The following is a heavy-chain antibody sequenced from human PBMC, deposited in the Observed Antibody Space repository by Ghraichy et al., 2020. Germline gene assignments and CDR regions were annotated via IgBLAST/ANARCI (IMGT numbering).Heavy chain of an antibody. CDR1: GASISSSRYY. CDR3: ARIAPGSSSVAEYFQH. V-gene: IGHV4-39*07. J-gene: IGHJ1*01. Sequence: SETLSLTCTVSGASISSSRYYWGWIRQPPGKGLEWIGTIYYSGSTYYNPSLKSRVTISVDTSKNQFSQKLSSVTAADTAVYYCARIAPGSSSVAEYFQHWGQGTLVTVSS. D-gene: IGHD6-6*01. CDR2: IYYSGST.